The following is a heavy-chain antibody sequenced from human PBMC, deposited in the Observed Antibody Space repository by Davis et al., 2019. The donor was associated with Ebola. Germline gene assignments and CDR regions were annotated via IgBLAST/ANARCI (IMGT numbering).Heavy chain of an antibody. J-gene: IGHJ5*02. CDR3: ARNRTVGGAAARYNWFDP. V-gene: IGHV4-59*08. Sequence: PSETLSLTCSVSGGSLDNFYWNWIRQPPGKGLEWIGSTYYSGSTTYNPSLKSRVTISVDTSKNQFSLQMRSVTAADTAVYYCARNRTVGGAAARYNWFDPWGQGILVTVSS. CDR2: TYYSGST. CDR1: GGSLDNFY. D-gene: IGHD1-26*01.